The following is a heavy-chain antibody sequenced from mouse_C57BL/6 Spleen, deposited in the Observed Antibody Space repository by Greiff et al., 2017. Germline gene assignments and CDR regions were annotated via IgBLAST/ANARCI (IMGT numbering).Heavy chain of an antibody. D-gene: IGHD2-4*01. V-gene: IGHV1-22*01. CDR2: INPNNGGT. CDR3: ARGGMGLRWYFDV. J-gene: IGHJ1*03. CDR1: GYTFTDYN. Sequence: VQLQQSGPELVKPGASVKMSCKASGYTFTDYNMHWVKQSHGKSLEWIGYINPNNGGTSYNQKFKGKATLTVNKSSSTAYMELRSLTSEDSAVYYCARGGMGLRWYFDVWGTGTTVTVSS.